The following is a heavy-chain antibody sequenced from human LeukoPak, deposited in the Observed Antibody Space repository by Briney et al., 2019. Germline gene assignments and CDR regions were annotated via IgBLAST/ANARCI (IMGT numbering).Heavy chain of an antibody. CDR1: GYTFTSYY. CDR3: ARDGGGTIFGVVIPYYYYYYMDV. CDR2: INPSGGST. D-gene: IGHD3-3*01. J-gene: IGHJ6*03. V-gene: IGHV1-46*01. Sequence: ASVKVSCKASGYTFTSYYMHWVRQAPGQGLEWMGIINPSGGSTSYAQKFQGRVTMTRDTSISTAYMELSRLRSDDTAVYYCARDGGGTIFGVVIPYYYYYYMDVWGKGTTVTVSS.